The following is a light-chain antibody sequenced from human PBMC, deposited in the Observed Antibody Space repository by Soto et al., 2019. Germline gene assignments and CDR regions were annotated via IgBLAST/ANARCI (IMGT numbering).Light chain of an antibody. CDR2: SAS. CDR3: QQRKNWQVT. V-gene: IGKV3D-20*02. CDR1: QNLGTMY. Sequence: EIVLTQSPGTLSLSPGERGTLSCRASQNLGTMYLAWFQQKSGQAPRLLIYSASRRATGVPDRFSGSGSGTDFTLTISRLEPEDFAVYYCQQRKNWQVTFGQGTRLEIK. J-gene: IGKJ5*01.